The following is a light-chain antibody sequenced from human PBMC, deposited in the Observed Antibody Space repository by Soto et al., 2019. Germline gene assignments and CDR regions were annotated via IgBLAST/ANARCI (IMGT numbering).Light chain of an antibody. V-gene: IGKV3-15*01. CDR3: QQYNDILPPVT. J-gene: IGKJ4*01. CDR2: GAS. Sequence: DIVLTQSPATVSVSPGERATLSCRASQSVSSNLAWYQHKVGQAPRLLIYGASTRVTGVPARFSGSGSGTDFTLTISYLKSEDFGIYYCQQYNDILPPVTFGGGTKVEI. CDR1: QSVSSN.